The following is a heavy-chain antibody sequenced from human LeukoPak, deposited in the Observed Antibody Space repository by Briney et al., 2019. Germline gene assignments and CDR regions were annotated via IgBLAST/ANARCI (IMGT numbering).Heavy chain of an antibody. CDR2: IYTSGST. V-gene: IGHV4-59*10. CDR3: ARDLRYDFWSGYLDRGYYYYGMDV. D-gene: IGHD3-3*01. Sequence: SETLSLTCAVYGGSFSGYYWSWIRQPPGKGLEWIGRIYTSGSTNYNPSLKSRVTMSVDTSKNQFSLKLSSVTAADTAVYYCARDLRYDFWSGYLDRGYYYYGMDVWGQGTTVTVSS. J-gene: IGHJ6*02. CDR1: GGSFSGYY.